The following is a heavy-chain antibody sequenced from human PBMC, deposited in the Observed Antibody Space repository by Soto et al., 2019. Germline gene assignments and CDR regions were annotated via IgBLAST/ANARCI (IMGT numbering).Heavy chain of an antibody. CDR3: AKAYQPLLYGFDY. V-gene: IGHV3-23*01. CDR2: ISGSGGST. D-gene: IGHD2-2*02. CDR1: GFTFSSYA. Sequence: GGSLRLSCAASGFTFSSYAMSWVRQAPGKGLEWVSAISGSGGSTYYADSVKGRFTISKDNSKNTLYLQMNSLRAEDTAVYYCAKAYQPLLYGFDYWGQGTLVTVSS. J-gene: IGHJ4*02.